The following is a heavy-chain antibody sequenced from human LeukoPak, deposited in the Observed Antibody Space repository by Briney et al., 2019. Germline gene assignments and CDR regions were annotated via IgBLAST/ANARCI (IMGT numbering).Heavy chain of an antibody. V-gene: IGHV1-69*13. Sequence: SVKVSCKASGGTFSSYAISWVQQAPGQGLEWMGGIIPIFGTANYAQKFQGRVTITADESTSTAYMELSSLRSEDTAVYYCARVGATGGFDYWGQGTLVTVSS. J-gene: IGHJ4*02. CDR3: ARVGATGGFDY. D-gene: IGHD1-26*01. CDR1: GGTFSSYA. CDR2: IIPIFGTA.